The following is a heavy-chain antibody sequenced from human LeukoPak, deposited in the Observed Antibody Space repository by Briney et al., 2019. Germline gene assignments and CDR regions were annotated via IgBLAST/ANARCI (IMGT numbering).Heavy chain of an antibody. D-gene: IGHD4-11*01. CDR2: INPNSGET. CDR3: ARDRDYSNTERGFDY. J-gene: IGHJ4*02. CDR1: GYTCTYCY. V-gene: IGHV1-2*02. Sequence: ASVKVSCKTSGYTCTYCYIHWVRQAPGQGLEWMGWINPNSGETNSAQKFQGRVTMTGDTSISTAYMELRRVTSDDTAVYYCARDRDYSNTERGFDYWGQGTLVTVSS.